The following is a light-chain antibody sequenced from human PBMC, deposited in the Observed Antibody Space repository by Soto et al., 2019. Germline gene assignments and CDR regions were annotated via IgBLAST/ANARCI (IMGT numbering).Light chain of an antibody. CDR2: KAS. V-gene: IGKV1-5*03. Sequence: DIQMTQSPSTLSASVGDRVTITCRASQSISSWLAWYQQKPGKVPKVLIYKASSLESGVPSRFSGSGSGTEFTLTISSLQPDDFATYYCQQYNSHSGTFGQGTKVDI. CDR1: QSISSW. J-gene: IGKJ1*01. CDR3: QQYNSHSGT.